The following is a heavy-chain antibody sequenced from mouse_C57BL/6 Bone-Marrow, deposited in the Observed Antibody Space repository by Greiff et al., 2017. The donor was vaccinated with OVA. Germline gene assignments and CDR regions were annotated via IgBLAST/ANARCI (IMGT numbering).Heavy chain of an antibody. Sequence: EVMLVESGGDLVKPGGSLKLSCAASGFTFSSYGMSWVRQTPDKRLEWVATISSGGSYTYYPDSVKGRFTISRDNAKNTLYLQMSSLKSEDTAMYYCARPIYSGAYWGQGTLVTVSA. V-gene: IGHV5-6*01. CDR1: GFTFSSYG. CDR2: ISSGGSYT. D-gene: IGHD2-1*01. CDR3: ARPIYSGAY. J-gene: IGHJ3*01.